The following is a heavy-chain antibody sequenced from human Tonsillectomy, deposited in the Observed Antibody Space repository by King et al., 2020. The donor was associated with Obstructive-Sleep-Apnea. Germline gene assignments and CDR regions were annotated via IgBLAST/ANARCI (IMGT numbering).Heavy chain of an antibody. Sequence: VQLVESGGGLVQPGRSLRLSCAASGFTFDDYAMHWVRQGPGKGLEWVSGINWNGVSIGYADSVKGRFTISRDNAKNSLYLQMNGLRPEDTALYYCVKDRSSGWYGPLDYWGQGTLVTVSS. CDR3: VKDRSSGWYGPLDY. J-gene: IGHJ4*02. D-gene: IGHD6-19*01. V-gene: IGHV3-9*01. CDR2: INWNGVSI. CDR1: GFTFDDYA.